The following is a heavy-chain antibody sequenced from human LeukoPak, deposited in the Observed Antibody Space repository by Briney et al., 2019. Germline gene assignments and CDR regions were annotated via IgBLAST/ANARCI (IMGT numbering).Heavy chain of an antibody. Sequence: GGSLRLSCAASGFTFGNYWMNWVRQAPGKGLVWVSRINSDGSTTNYADSVKGRFTISRDNAKNTVFLQMNSLRAEDTAVYYCAKGYTAMPALYDYWGQGTLVTVSS. CDR1: GFTFGNYW. V-gene: IGHV3-74*01. J-gene: IGHJ4*02. CDR2: INSDGSTT. CDR3: AKGYTAMPALYDY. D-gene: IGHD5-18*01.